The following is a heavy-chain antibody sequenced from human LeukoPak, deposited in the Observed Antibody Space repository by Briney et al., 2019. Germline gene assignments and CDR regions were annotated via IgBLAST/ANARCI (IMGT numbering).Heavy chain of an antibody. CDR2: INHSGST. V-gene: IGHV4-34*01. CDR3: AAPYGSGSYLDY. J-gene: IGHJ4*02. D-gene: IGHD3-10*01. Sequence: SETLSLTCAVYGGSFSGYYWSWIRQPPGKGLEWIGEINHSGSTNYNPSLKSRVTISVDTSKNQFSLKLSSVTAADTAVYYCAAPYGSGSYLDYWGQGTLVTVSS. CDR1: GGSFSGYY.